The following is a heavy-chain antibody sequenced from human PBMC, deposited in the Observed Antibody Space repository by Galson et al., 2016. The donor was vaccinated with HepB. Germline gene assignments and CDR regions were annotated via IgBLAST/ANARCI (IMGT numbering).Heavy chain of an antibody. CDR2: IIPQSGTA. D-gene: IGHD3-16*01. J-gene: IGHJ4*02. CDR3: ARMGTPSLVVWFDF. Sequence: SVKVSCKASGDSFTDYAFSWVRLAPGQGLEWMGGIIPQSGTANYAQKFQDRVTITADGSTTTVYMELSSLRSDDTAIYFCARMGTPSLVVWFDFWGQGTLVTVSS. CDR1: GDSFTDYA. V-gene: IGHV1-69*13.